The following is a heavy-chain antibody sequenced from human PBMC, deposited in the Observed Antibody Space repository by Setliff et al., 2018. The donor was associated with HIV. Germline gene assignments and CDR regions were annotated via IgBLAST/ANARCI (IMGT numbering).Heavy chain of an antibody. Sequence: SETLSLTCAVYGGSFSGYYWSWIRQPPGKGLEWIGSTSYSGSTYYNPSLKSRITISVDTSKNQFSLKLTSVTAADTAVYYCARDESQVEVHRGYSYGSFDYWGQGTLVTVPS. V-gene: IGHV4-34*01. CDR3: ARDESQVEVHRGYSYGSFDY. CDR2: TSYSGST. CDR1: GGSFSGYY. J-gene: IGHJ4*02. D-gene: IGHD5-18*01.